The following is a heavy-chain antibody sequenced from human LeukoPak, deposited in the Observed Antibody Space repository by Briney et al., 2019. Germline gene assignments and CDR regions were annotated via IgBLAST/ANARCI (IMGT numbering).Heavy chain of an antibody. J-gene: IGHJ4*02. D-gene: IGHD5-12*01. CDR3: ATDSGYDCGDCPDY. CDR1: GGTFSSYA. CDR2: IIPIFGTA. V-gene: IGHV1-69*13. Sequence: SVKVSCKASGGTFSSYAISWVRQAPGQGLEWMGGIIPIFGTANYAQKFQGRVTITADESTSTAYMELSSLRSEDTAVYYCATDSGYDCGDCPDYWGQGTLVTVSS.